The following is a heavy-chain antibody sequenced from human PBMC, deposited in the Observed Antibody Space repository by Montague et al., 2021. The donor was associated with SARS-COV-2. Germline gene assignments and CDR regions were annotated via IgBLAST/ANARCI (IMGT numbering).Heavy chain of an antibody. Sequence: SETRSLTCTVSGGSISNSIYYWYWIHQPPEKGLEWIRSIYYTGNTXYNPSLKSRVTISIDTSKNQFSLKLSAVTAADTAVYYCARPGSGYSYGSGGFDYWGQGTLVTVSS. CDR3: ARPGSGYSYGSGGFDY. CDR1: GGSISNSIYY. D-gene: IGHD5-18*01. J-gene: IGHJ4*02. CDR2: IYYTGNT. V-gene: IGHV4-39*01.